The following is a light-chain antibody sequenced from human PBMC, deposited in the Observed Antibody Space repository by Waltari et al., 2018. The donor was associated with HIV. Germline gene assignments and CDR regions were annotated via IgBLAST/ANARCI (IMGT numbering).Light chain of an antibody. CDR2: DVR. Sequence: QSALTQPRSVSGSLGLSVSISCTGTSSDVGYYNRFSWYQQHPGKAPKLIIYDVRERPSGVADRFSASKSANTASLTISRLQADDEAEYYCCSYAGTYKVFGTGTQVTVL. CDR1: SSDVGYYNR. CDR3: CSYAGTYKV. V-gene: IGLV2-11*01. J-gene: IGLJ1*01.